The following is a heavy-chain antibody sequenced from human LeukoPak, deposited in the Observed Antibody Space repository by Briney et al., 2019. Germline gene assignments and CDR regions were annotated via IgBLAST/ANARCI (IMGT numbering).Heavy chain of an antibody. CDR1: GYTFTSYG. V-gene: IGHV1-18*01. CDR3: ARDEAGATKDY. Sequence: SVKVSCKASGYTFTSYGITWVRQAPGQGLERMGWISGYNGNTHYSQNLQGRVTMTTHTSTSTAYMELRSLRSDDTAVYYCARDEAGATKDYWGQGTLVTVSS. J-gene: IGHJ4*02. D-gene: IGHD1-26*01. CDR2: ISGYNGNT.